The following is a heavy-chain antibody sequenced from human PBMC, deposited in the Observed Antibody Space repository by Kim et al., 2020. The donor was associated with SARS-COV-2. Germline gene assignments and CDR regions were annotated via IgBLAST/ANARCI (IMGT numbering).Heavy chain of an antibody. V-gene: IGHV3-21*01. D-gene: IGHD3-16*01. J-gene: IGHJ4*02. Sequence: SSYIYYADSVKGRFTISRDNAKNSLYLQMNSLRAEDTALYYCARRRGTDYWGQGTLVTVSS. CDR3: ARRRGTDY. CDR2: SSYI.